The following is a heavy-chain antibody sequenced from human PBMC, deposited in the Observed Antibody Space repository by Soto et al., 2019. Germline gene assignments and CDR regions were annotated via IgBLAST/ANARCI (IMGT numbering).Heavy chain of an antibody. Sequence: PGGSLRLSCAAFGFTVSSNYMSWVRQAPGKGLEWVSVIYSGGSTYYADSVKGRFTISRDNSKNTLYLQMNSLRAEDTAVYYCATVDDYGDYYYYYMDVWGKGTTVTVSS. D-gene: IGHD4-17*01. CDR2: IYSGGST. CDR3: ATVDDYGDYYYYYMDV. CDR1: GFTVSSNY. J-gene: IGHJ6*03. V-gene: IGHV3-66*01.